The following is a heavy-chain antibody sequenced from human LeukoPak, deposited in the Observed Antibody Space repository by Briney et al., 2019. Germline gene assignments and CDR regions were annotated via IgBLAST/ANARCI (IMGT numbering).Heavy chain of an antibody. Sequence: PSETLSLTCTVSGGSISGSSYYWGWIRQPPGKGLEWIGTIYYSGSTYYNPSLKSRVTISVDTSKNQFSLKLSSVTAADTAVYYCICLGTTVTMASMDVWGKGTTVTVSS. CDR3: ICLGTTVTMASMDV. CDR1: GGSISGSSYY. J-gene: IGHJ6*04. D-gene: IGHD4-17*01. V-gene: IGHV4-39*07. CDR2: IYYSGST.